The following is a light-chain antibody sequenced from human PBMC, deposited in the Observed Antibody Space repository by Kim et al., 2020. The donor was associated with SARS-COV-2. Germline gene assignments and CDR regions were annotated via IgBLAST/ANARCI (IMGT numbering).Light chain of an antibody. CDR2: DTR. CDR3: LLYFNGYRI. CDR1: TGAVTSGHH. V-gene: IGLV7-46*01. J-gene: IGLJ2*01. Sequence: PGGTVPHACGSSTGAVTSGHHPYWFQQKPGQAPRTLIYDTRNKHSWTPARFSGSLLGGNAALTLSGALPEDEAEYYCLLYFNGYRIFGGGTQLTVL.